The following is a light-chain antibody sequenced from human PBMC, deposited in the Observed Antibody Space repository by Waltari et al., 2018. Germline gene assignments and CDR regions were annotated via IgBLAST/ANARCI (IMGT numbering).Light chain of an antibody. CDR3: QQDYNVRP. CDR1: QSVSSSY. J-gene: IGKJ3*01. Sequence: PGERVTLSCRASQSVSSSYLTWYQQKPGQAPRPLIYGASTRATSIPARFSGSGSGTDFTLTISSLQPEDFAVYYCQQDYNVRPFGPGTKVDIK. V-gene: IGKV3D-7*01. CDR2: GAS.